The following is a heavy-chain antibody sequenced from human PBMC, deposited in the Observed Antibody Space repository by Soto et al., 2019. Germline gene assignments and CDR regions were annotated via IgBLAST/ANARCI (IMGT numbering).Heavy chain of an antibody. CDR2: TSAYNGNT. CDR1: GYTFTSYG. J-gene: IGHJ4*02. D-gene: IGHD3-9*01. V-gene: IGHV1-18*01. Sequence: QVQLVQSGAEVKKPGASVKVSCKASGYTFTSYGISWVRQAPGQGLEWMGWTSAYNGNTNYAQKLQGTVTMTTETSTSTAYMVLRSLRSDVTAVSYCARSAYYDILTGYYTVMGYWGQGALVTVSS. CDR3: ARSAYYDILTGYYTVMGY.